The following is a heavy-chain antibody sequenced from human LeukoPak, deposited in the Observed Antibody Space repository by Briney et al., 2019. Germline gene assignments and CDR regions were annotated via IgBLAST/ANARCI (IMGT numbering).Heavy chain of an antibody. D-gene: IGHD3-9*01. CDR1: GGSISSYY. Sequence: PSETLSLTCTVSGGSISSYYWSWIRQPPGKGLEGIGYIYYSGSTNYNPSLKSRVTISVDTSKNQFSLKLSSVTAADTAVYYCARVLRYFDWSQPYFDYWGQGTLVTVSS. V-gene: IGHV4-59*08. CDR3: ARVLRYFDWSQPYFDY. CDR2: IYYSGST. J-gene: IGHJ4*02.